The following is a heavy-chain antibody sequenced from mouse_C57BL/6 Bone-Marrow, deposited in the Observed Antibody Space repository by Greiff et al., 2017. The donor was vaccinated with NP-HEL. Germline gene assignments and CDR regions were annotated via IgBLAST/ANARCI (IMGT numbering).Heavy chain of an antibody. CDR1: GYTFTSYW. CDR3: TVSTETEDYYAMDY. D-gene: IGHD4-1*02. V-gene: IGHV1-5*01. J-gene: IGHJ4*01. Sequence: VQLQESGTVLARPGASVKMSCKTSGYTFTSYWMHWVKQRPGQGLEWIGAIYPGNSDTSYNQKFKGKAKLTAVTSASTAYMELSSLTNEDSAVYYCTVSTETEDYYAMDYWGQGTSVTVSS. CDR2: IYPGNSDT.